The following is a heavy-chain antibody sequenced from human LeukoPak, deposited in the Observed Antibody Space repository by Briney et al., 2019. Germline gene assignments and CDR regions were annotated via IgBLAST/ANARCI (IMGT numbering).Heavy chain of an antibody. D-gene: IGHD3-10*01. V-gene: IGHV4-39*07. CDR2: IYYSGST. Sequence: PSETLSLTCTVSGGSISSSSYYWGWIRQPPGKGLEWTGSIYYSGSTYYNPSLKSRVTISVDTSKNQFSLKLSSVTAADTAVYYCARGPRPKYYYGSGSYYKGEYYFDYWGQGTLVTVSS. CDR1: GGSISSSSYY. CDR3: ARGPRPKYYYGSGSYYKGEYYFDY. J-gene: IGHJ4*02.